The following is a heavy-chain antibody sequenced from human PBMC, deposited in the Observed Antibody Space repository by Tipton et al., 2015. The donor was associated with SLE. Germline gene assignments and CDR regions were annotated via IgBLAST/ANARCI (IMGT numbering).Heavy chain of an antibody. CDR1: GGSFSGYY. CDR3: ARGIVVVPAANGGGMDV. CDR2: INHSGST. J-gene: IGHJ6*02. Sequence: LRLSCAVYGGSFSGYYWSWIRQPPGKGLEWIGEINHSGSTNYNPSLKSRVTISVDTSKNQFSLKLSSVTAADTAVYYCARGIVVVPAANGGGMDVWGQGTTVTVSS. D-gene: IGHD2-2*01. V-gene: IGHV4-34*01.